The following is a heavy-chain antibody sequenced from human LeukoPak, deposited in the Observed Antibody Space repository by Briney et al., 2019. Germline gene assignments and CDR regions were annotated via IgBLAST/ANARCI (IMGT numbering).Heavy chain of an antibody. CDR2: INPNSGGT. D-gene: IGHD2-21*02. Sequence: ASVKVSCKASGYTFTGYYMHWVRQAPGQGLEWMGWINPNSGGTNYAQKFQGRVTMTRDTSISTAYMELSRLRSDDTAVYYCARDRSGDGDLYWYFDLWGRGTLVTVSS. CDR1: GYTFTGYY. CDR3: ARDRSGDGDLYWYFDL. J-gene: IGHJ2*01. V-gene: IGHV1-2*02.